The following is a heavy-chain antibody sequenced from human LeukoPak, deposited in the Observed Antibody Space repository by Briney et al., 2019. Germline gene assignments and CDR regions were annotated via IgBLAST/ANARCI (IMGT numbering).Heavy chain of an antibody. D-gene: IGHD2-2*01. CDR1: GFTFSSYS. CDR2: ISSSSSYI. V-gene: IGHV3-21*01. Sequence: GGSLRLFCAASGFTFSSYSMNWVRQAPGKGREWVSSISSSSSYIYYADSVKGRFTISRDNDKNSLYLQMNSLRAEDTALYYCARDLRRGTIYGCYFDYWGQGTLVTVSS. CDR3: ARDLRRGTIYGCYFDY. J-gene: IGHJ4*02.